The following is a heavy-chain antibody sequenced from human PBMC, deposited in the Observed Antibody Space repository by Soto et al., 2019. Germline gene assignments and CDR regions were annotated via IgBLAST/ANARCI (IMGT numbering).Heavy chain of an antibody. CDR1: GESVSQLT. J-gene: IGHJ6*02. D-gene: IGHD5-12*01. Sequence: QVQLVQSGAEVKKPGASVKVSCKVSGESVSQLTMHWVRQAPGKGLEWMGGFEPEINETMYAERFQGRVTMTEDTSIDTAYMELSSLTSDDTAIYYCATKAYDPPMDVWGQGTTVSVSS. CDR2: FEPEINET. CDR3: ATKAYDPPMDV. V-gene: IGHV1-24*01.